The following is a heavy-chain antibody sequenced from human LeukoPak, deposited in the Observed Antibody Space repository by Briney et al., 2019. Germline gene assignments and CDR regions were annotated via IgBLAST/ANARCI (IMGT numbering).Heavy chain of an antibody. CDR3: ARNGGRRCSGGSCYYDY. D-gene: IGHD2-15*01. CDR2: IKQDGSEK. J-gene: IGHJ4*02. CDR1: GFTFSSYW. Sequence: GSLRLSCAASGFTFSSYWMSWVRQAPGKGLEWVANIKQDGSEKYYVDSVKGRFTISRDNAKNSLYLQMNSLRAEDTAVYYCARNGGRRCSGGSCYYDYWGQGTLVTVSS. V-gene: IGHV3-7*05.